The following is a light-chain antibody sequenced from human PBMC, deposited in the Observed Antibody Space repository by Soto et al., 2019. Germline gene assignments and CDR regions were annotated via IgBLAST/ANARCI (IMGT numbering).Light chain of an antibody. Sequence: EIVLTQSPGTLSLSPGERATLSCRASQSVSSSYLVWYQQKPGQAPTLLIYGASTRATGIPDRFSGSGSGTDFTLTISRVEPEDFAVYYCQQYGNSPWTFGQGTKVEI. CDR3: QQYGNSPWT. CDR1: QSVSSSY. J-gene: IGKJ1*01. V-gene: IGKV3-20*01. CDR2: GAS.